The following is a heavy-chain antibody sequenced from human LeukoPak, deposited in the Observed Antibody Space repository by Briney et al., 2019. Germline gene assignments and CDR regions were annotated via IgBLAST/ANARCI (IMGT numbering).Heavy chain of an antibody. J-gene: IGHJ4*02. Sequence: GGSLRLSCAASGFTFSSYGMHWVRQAPGKGLEWVAVIWYDGSNKYYADSVKGRFTISRDNSKNTLYLQMNSLRAEDTAVYYCAKEGSTSVLFDYWGQGTLVTVSS. CDR1: GFTFSSYG. CDR3: AKEGSTSVLFDY. D-gene: IGHD2-2*01. V-gene: IGHV3-30*02. CDR2: IWYDGSNK.